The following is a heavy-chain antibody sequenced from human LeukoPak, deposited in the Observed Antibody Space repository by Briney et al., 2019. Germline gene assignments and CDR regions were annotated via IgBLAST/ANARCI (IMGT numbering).Heavy chain of an antibody. Sequence: SETLSLTCAVYGGSFSGYYWSWIRQPPGKGLEWIGEINHSGSTNYNPSLKSRVTISVDTSKNQFSLKLSSVTAADTAVYYCACPSGNHLYSFDYWGQGTLVAVSS. CDR2: INHSGST. CDR3: ACPSGNHLYSFDY. J-gene: IGHJ4*02. V-gene: IGHV4-34*01. D-gene: IGHD1-14*01. CDR1: GGSFSGYY.